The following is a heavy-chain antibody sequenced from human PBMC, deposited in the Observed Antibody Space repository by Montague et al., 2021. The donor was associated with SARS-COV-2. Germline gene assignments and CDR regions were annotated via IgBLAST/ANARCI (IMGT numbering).Heavy chain of an antibody. CDR1: DSSVQETF. D-gene: IGHD3-10*01. J-gene: IGHJ6*02. CDR2: LQSPTNT. CDR3: ARVRYYGSGTSLGMDV. V-gene: IGHV4-34*01. Sequence: SETLSLTCAPCDSSVQETFTEGVVEPRRRSVEHTSELQSPTNTVCRPPLKSRVTISVDTSQNQSSLKLSSVTAADTAVYYCARVRYYGSGTSLGMDVWGQGT.